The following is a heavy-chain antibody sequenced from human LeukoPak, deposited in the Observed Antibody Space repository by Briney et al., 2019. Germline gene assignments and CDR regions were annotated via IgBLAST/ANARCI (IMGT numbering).Heavy chain of an antibody. Sequence: AAVKVSCKVSGYTLTELSLHWVRQAPGKGLEWMGRFDPEDGETIYARKFQGRVTMTEDTSTDTAYMELSSLRSEDTAVYFCAVSLTTGGYYGMDVWGQGTTVTVSS. CDR1: GYTLTELS. CDR2: FDPEDGET. V-gene: IGHV1-24*01. J-gene: IGHJ6*02. D-gene: IGHD1-1*01. CDR3: AVSLTTGGYYGMDV.